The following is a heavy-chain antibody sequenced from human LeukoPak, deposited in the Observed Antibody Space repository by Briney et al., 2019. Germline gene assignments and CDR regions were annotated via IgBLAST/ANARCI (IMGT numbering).Heavy chain of an antibody. CDR3: AAVGEQWLDDAFDI. Sequence: SVKVSCKASGFTFTSSAMQWVRQARGQRLEWIGWIVVGSGNTNYAQKFQERATITRDMSTSTAYMELSSLRSEDTAVYYCAAVGEQWLDDAFDIWGQGTMVTVSS. J-gene: IGHJ3*02. V-gene: IGHV1-58*02. CDR2: IVVGSGNT. D-gene: IGHD6-19*01. CDR1: GFTFTSSA.